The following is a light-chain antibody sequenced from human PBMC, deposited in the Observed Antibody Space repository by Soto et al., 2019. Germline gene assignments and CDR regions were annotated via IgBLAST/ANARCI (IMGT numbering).Light chain of an antibody. J-gene: IGLJ2*01. Sequence: QSVLTQSPSASASLGASVKLTCTLSSGHSNYAIAWHQQQPEKGPRYLMKLNSDGSHNKGDGIPDRFSGSSSGAERYLTISSLQSEDEADYYCQTWSSGIQVFGGGTKLTVL. CDR3: QTWSSGIQV. CDR2: LNSDGSH. V-gene: IGLV4-69*01. CDR1: SGHSNYA.